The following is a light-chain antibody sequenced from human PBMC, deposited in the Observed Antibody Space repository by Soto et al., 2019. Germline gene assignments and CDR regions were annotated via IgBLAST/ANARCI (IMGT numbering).Light chain of an antibody. Sequence: QSALTQPPSASGSPGQSVTISCTGTSSDVGGYNYVSWYQLHPGKAPKLMIYEVSKRPSGVPDRFSGSKSGNTASLTVSGLQAEDEAGYYCSSYAGNGGVFGGGTKLTVL. CDR2: EVS. CDR1: SSDVGGYNY. CDR3: SSYAGNGGV. V-gene: IGLV2-8*01. J-gene: IGLJ2*01.